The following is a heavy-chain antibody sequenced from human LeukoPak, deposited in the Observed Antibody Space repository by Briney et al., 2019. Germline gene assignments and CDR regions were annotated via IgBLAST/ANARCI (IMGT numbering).Heavy chain of an antibody. J-gene: IGHJ4*02. CDR1: GYTFTSYG. CDR2: ISAYNGNT. V-gene: IGHV1-18*01. Sequence: GASVKVSCKASGYTFTSYGISWVRQAPGQGLEWMGWISAYNGNTDNAQKLQGRVTMTTDTSTSTAYMELRSLRSDDTAVYYCARRHCSGSGYAYFDYWGQGTLVTVSS. CDR3: ARRHCSGSGYAYFDY. D-gene: IGHD3-22*01.